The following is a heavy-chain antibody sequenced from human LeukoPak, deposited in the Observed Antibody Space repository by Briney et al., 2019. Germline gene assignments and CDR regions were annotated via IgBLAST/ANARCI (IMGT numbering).Heavy chain of an antibody. J-gene: IGHJ6*02. V-gene: IGHV1-2*06. CDR3: ARGGYDFVYYYYGMDV. D-gene: IGHD3-3*01. CDR2: INPNSGGT. Sequence: VSVKVSRKASGYTFTGYYMHWVRQAPGQGLEWMGRINPNSGGTNYAQKFQGRVTMTRDTSISTAYMELSRLRSDDTAVYYCARGGYDFVYYYYGMDVWGQGTTVTVSS. CDR1: GYTFTGYY.